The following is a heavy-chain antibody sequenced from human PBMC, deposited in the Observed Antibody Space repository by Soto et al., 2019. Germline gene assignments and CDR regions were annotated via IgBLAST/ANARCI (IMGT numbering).Heavy chain of an antibody. CDR3: ARWIGFLNDDY. V-gene: IGHV3-33*02. J-gene: IGHJ4*02. Sequence: QVQLVESGGGVVQPWTSLRLSCAATGFTFSTYGMHWFRQAQGRGPEWVASIHHDGSNTYYADTAKRRFTVSKDNSRTTLLWQMDSLRVGDTAVYFCARWIGFLNDDYRGQGTLLIVSS. CDR1: GFTFSTYG. D-gene: IGHD1-1*01. CDR2: IHHDGSNT.